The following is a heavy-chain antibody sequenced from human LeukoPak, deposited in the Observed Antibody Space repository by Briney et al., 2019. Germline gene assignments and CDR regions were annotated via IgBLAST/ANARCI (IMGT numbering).Heavy chain of an antibody. J-gene: IGHJ4*02. CDR1: GFTFDTYS. CDR2: ISGDTSTK. Sequence: SGGSLRPSCAASGFTFDTYSMNWVRQAPGKRLEWVSHISGDTSTKYYADSVKGRFTISRDVAKSSLYLQMNSLRAEDTAIYYCARTSTYGDYDYWGQGTLVTVSS. CDR3: ARTSTYGDYDY. D-gene: IGHD4-17*01. V-gene: IGHV3-48*01.